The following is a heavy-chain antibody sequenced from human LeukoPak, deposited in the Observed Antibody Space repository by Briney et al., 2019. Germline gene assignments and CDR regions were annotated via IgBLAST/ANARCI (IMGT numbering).Heavy chain of an antibody. V-gene: IGHV1-46*01. CDR3: ARGAWFGELFQDYFDY. J-gene: IGHJ4*02. CDR1: GYTFTSYY. D-gene: IGHD3-10*01. Sequence: ASVKVSCKASGYTFTSYYMHWVRQAPGQGLEWMGIINSSGGSTSYAQKFQGRVTMTRDTSTSTVYMELSSLRSEDTAVYYCARGAWFGELFQDYFDYWGQGTLVTVSS. CDR2: INSSGGST.